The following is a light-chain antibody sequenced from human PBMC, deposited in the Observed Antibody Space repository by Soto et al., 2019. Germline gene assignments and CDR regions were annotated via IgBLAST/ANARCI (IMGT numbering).Light chain of an antibody. CDR2: DVN. J-gene: IGLJ1*01. CDR3: NSYSGSTNSYV. V-gene: IGLV2-14*01. CDR1: SSDVGGFDF. Sequence: QSALTQPASVSGSPGQSITISCTGTSSDVGGFDFVSWYRQHPGKAPKLMIYDVNNRPSGVSNRFSGSKSGNTASLTISGLKAEDEADYYCNSYSGSTNSYVFGTGTKLTVL.